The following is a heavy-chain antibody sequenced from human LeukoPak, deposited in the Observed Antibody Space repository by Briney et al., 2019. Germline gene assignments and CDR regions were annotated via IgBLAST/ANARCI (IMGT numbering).Heavy chain of an antibody. CDR3: ARGGSSSGYGHAYYYYGMDV. V-gene: IGHV1-69*13. CDR1: GGTFSSYA. CDR2: IIPIFGTA. J-gene: IGHJ6*02. Sequence: ASVKVSCKDSGGTFSSYAISWVRQAPGQGLEWMGGIIPIFGTANYAQKSQGRVTITADESTSTAYMELSSLRSEDTAVYYCARGGSSSGYGHAYYYYGMDVWGQGTTVTVSS. D-gene: IGHD5-12*01.